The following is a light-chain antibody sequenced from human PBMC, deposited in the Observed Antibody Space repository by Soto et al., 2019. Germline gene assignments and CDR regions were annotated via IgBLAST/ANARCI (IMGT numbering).Light chain of an antibody. Sequence: DVEMTQSPSTLPTSIGDRVTINCRASQNVSNWLAWHQQKPGKAPKLLIYKASRLESGVPSRFSASGSGTDFTLTINSLQSDDFATYFCQQYSKESTFGQGTKLEIK. CDR2: KAS. J-gene: IGKJ2*01. CDR3: QQYSKEST. CDR1: QNVSNW. V-gene: IGKV1-5*03.